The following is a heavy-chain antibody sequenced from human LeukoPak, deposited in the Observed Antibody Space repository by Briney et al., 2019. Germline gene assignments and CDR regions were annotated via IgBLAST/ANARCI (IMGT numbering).Heavy chain of an antibody. Sequence: SETLSLTCAVYGGSFSGYYWSWIRQPPGKGLEWIGEINHSGSTNYNPSLKSRVTISVDTSKNQFSLKLSSVTAADTAMYYCARRATTGLRTFDIWGQGTMVTVSS. V-gene: IGHV4-34*01. J-gene: IGHJ3*02. CDR1: GGSFSGYY. D-gene: IGHD1-26*01. CDR3: ARRATTGLRTFDI. CDR2: INHSGST.